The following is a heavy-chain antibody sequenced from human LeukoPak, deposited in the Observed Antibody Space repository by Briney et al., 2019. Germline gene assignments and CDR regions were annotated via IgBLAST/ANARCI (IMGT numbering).Heavy chain of an antibody. CDR3: ARVEVAVAIDY. CDR2: ISSSSTI. V-gene: IGHV3-69-1*01. CDR1: GFTFSDYY. D-gene: IGHD6-19*01. J-gene: IGHJ4*02. Sequence: GGSLRLSCAASGFTFSDYYMNWVRQAPGKGLEWVSSISSSSTIYYADSVTGRFTISRDNAKNSLYLQMSSLRAEDTAVYYCARVEVAVAIDYWGQGTLVTVSS.